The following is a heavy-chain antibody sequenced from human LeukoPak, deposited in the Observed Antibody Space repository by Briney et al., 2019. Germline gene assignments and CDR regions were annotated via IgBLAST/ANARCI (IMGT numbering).Heavy chain of an antibody. CDR1: GGTFSSYA. CDR2: IIPIFGTA. CDR3: ARERNIVVVPAAVWFDP. Sequence: SVKVSCKASGGTFSSYAISWVRQAPGQGLEWMGGIIPIFGTANYAQRFQGRVTITTDESTSTAYMELSSLRSEDTAVYYCARERNIVVVPAAVWFDPWGQGTLVTVSS. D-gene: IGHD2-2*01. J-gene: IGHJ5*02. V-gene: IGHV1-69*05.